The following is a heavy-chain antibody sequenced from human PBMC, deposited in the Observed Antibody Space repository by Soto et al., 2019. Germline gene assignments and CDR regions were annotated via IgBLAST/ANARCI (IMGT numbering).Heavy chain of an antibody. CDR1: GGSISSGGYY. D-gene: IGHD2-15*01. Sequence: QVQLQESGPGLVKPSQTLSLTCTVYGGSISSGGYYWSLIRQHPGKGLEWIGYIYYSGSPYYYPSLKSRVTISVDTSKNQFFLKLSSVTDADTAVYYWARSGGSCYSPGCYYGMYVWGQGTTVTVSS. CDR3: ARSGGSCYSPGCYYGMYV. CDR2: IYYSGSP. J-gene: IGHJ6*02. V-gene: IGHV4-31*03.